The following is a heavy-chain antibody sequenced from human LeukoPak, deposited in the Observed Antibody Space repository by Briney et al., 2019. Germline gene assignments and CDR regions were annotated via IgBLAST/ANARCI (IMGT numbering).Heavy chain of an antibody. V-gene: IGHV3-48*01. CDR1: GFTFSTYT. J-gene: IGHJ4*02. CDR3: AKGDTMVRGVIAY. CDR2: ISSSGSTI. Sequence: GGSLRLSCSASGFTFSTYTMNWVRQAPGKGLEWVSYISSSGSTIYYADSVKGRFTISRDNSKNTLYLQMNSLRAEDTAVYYCAKGDTMVRGVIAYWGQGTLVTVSS. D-gene: IGHD3-10*01.